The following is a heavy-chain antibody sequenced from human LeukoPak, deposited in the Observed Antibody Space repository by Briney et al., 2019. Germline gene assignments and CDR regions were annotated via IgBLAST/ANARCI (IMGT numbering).Heavy chain of an antibody. CDR2: FHYSGSI. J-gene: IGHJ4*02. Sequence: SETLSLTCAVYGGSFSGYYWSWIRQPPEKRLEWIGNFHYSGSINYNPALKSRVTISVDTSKNQFSLKLTSVTAADTAVYYCARKQWVPYYFDYWGQGTLVTVSS. CDR3: ARKQWVPYYFDY. V-gene: IGHV4-59*01. CDR1: GGSFSGYY. D-gene: IGHD6-19*01.